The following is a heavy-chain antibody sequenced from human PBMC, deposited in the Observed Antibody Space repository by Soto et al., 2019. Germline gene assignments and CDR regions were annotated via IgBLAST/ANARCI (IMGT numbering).Heavy chain of an antibody. V-gene: IGHV4-59*01. CDR3: ARSVAVPGAHIDY. Sequence: SETLSLTCIFSVGSITGSYWSWIRQSPGKGLEWLGYVYYTGSTNYSPSLRSRVSISVDTSKNEFSLRLSSVTAADTAVYFCARSVAVPGAHIDYWGQGTQVTVYS. D-gene: IGHD6-19*01. CDR1: VGSITGSY. CDR2: VYYTGST. J-gene: IGHJ4*02.